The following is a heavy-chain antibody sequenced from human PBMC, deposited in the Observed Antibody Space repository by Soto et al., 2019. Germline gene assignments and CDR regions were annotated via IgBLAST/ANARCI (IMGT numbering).Heavy chain of an antibody. CDR2: INLSGST. Sequence: SETLSLTCAVYGGSFSGYYWSWIRQPPGKGLEWIGEINLSGSTNYNPSLKSRVSISVDTSKNQFSLKLSSVTAADTAVYYCARECPYCGGGAFDIWGQGTMVTVSS. D-gene: IGHD2-21*01. V-gene: IGHV4-34*01. CDR3: ARECPYCGGGAFDI. J-gene: IGHJ3*02. CDR1: GGSFSGYY.